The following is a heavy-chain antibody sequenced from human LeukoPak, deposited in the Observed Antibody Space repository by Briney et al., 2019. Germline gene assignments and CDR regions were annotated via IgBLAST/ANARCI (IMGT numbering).Heavy chain of an antibody. CDR2: ISGSGGST. J-gene: IGHJ4*02. V-gene: IGHV3-23*01. D-gene: IGHD6-13*01. CDR1: GFTFSSYA. Sequence: GGSLRLSCAASGFTFSSYAMSWVRQAPGKGLEWVSAISGSGGSTYYADSVKGRFTISRDNSKNTLYLQMNSLRAEDTAVYYCARDRGGSSWSQVFDYWGQGNLVTVSS. CDR3: ARDRGGSSWSQVFDY.